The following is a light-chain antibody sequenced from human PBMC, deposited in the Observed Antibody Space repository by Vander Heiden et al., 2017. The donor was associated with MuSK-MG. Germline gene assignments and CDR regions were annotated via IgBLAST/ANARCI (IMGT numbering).Light chain of an antibody. CDR3: QSYDSSRTASV. Sequence: QSVLTQPPSVSGAPGQRVTISCTGTSSNIGAGFDVHWYQPLPGTPPKLLIFENTNRPSGVPDRFSASTSDTSASLAITGLQAEDEADYYCQSYDSSRTASVFGTGTRVVVL. V-gene: IGLV1-40*01. CDR1: SSNIGAGFD. CDR2: ENT. J-gene: IGLJ1*01.